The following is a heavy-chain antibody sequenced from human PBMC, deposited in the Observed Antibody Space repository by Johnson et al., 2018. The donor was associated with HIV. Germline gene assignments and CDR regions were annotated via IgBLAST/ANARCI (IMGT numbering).Heavy chain of an antibody. J-gene: IGHJ3*02. CDR3: ARDTDDFWSGAGGFDI. Sequence: VQVVESGGGVVQPGGSLRLSCAASGFTFDDYAMSWVRQVPGKGLEWVSGINWNGGSTGYADSVKGRFTISREHSKSTLNLQMNNLRAEDTAVYYCARDTDDFWSGAGGFDIWGQGTMVTVSS. V-gene: IGHV3-20*04. CDR1: GFTFDDYA. CDR2: INWNGGST. D-gene: IGHD3-3*01.